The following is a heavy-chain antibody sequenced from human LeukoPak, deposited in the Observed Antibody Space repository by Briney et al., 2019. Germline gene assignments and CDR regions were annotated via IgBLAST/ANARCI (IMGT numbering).Heavy chain of an antibody. CDR2: IYYSGST. Sequence: SETLSLTCTVSGGSISSSSYYWGWIRQPPGKGLEWIGSIYYSGSTYYNPSLKSRVTISVDTSKNQFSLKLSSVTAADTAVYYCARHRSIFGVVSIDYWGQGTLVTVSS. CDR3: ARHRSIFGVVSIDY. CDR1: GGSISSSSYY. V-gene: IGHV4-39*01. J-gene: IGHJ4*02. D-gene: IGHD3-3*01.